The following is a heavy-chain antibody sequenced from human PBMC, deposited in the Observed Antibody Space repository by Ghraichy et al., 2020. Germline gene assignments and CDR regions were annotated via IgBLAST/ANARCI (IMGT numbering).Heavy chain of an antibody. J-gene: IGHJ4*02. CDR1: GGSISSYY. CDR2: IYYSGST. Sequence: LNISCTVSGGSISSYYWSWIRQPPGKGLEWIGYIYYSGSTNYNPSLKSRVTISVDTSKNQFSLKLSSVTAADTAVYYCAGASITSSYDYWGQGTLVTVSS. V-gene: IGHV4-59*01. CDR3: AGASITSSYDY. D-gene: IGHD3-10*01.